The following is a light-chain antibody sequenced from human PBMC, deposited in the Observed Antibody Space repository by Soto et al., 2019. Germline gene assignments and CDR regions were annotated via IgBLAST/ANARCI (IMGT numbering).Light chain of an antibody. CDR1: QAITNN. CDR2: EES. Sequence: DIHLTQSPSSLSASVGDRVTITCRASQAITNNLAWYQQKPGNPPRLLIYEESTLHSGVPSRFSGRKVGTEFTLTINSLQPDDFATYYCQQYHIYSGTFGQGTKVDIK. CDR3: QQYHIYSGT. V-gene: IGKV1-9*01. J-gene: IGKJ1*01.